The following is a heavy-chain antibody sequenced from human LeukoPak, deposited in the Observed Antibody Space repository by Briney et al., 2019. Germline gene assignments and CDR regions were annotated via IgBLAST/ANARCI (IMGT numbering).Heavy chain of an antibody. CDR3: ARDLSDYGDYSVGWAPLSGMDV. D-gene: IGHD4-17*01. CDR2: IYYSGST. J-gene: IGHJ6*02. Sequence: ASETLSLTCTVSGGSISSYYWSWIRQPPGKGLEWIGYIYYSGSTNYNPSLKSRVTISVDTSKNQFSLKLSSVTAADTAVYYCARDLSDYGDYSVGWAPLSGMDVWGQGTTVTVSS. CDR1: GGSISSYY. V-gene: IGHV4-59*01.